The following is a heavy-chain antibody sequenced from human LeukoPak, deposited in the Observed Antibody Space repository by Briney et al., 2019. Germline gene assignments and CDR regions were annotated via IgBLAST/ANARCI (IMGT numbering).Heavy chain of an antibody. CDR1: GYTFTSYD. D-gene: IGHD3-10*01. Sequence: ASVKVSCKASGYTFTSYDINWVRQATGQGLEWMGWMNPNSGNTGYAQKFQGRVTITRNTSISTAYMELSSLRSEDTAVYYCARDVSYGSGSYFGFDPWGQGTLVTVSS. V-gene: IGHV1-8*03. CDR3: ARDVSYGSGSYFGFDP. CDR2: MNPNSGNT. J-gene: IGHJ5*02.